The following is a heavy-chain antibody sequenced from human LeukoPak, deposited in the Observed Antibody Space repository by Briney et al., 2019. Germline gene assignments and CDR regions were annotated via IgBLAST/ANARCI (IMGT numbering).Heavy chain of an antibody. D-gene: IGHD3-10*01. J-gene: IGHJ4*02. CDR2: INMAGNAA. CDR1: GFNFNTHW. Sequence: PGESLRLSCAASGFNFNTHWMHWVRQAPGKGLEWVSRINMAGNAATYADSVKGRFTVSRDNTKNTLYLQMNSLTAADTAVYFCARDGFYGSGSYLCDFWGQGNLVTVSS. V-gene: IGHV3-74*01. CDR3: ARDGFYGSGSYLCDF.